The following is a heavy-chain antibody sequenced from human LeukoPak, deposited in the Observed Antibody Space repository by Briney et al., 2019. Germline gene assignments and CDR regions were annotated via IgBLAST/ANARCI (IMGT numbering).Heavy chain of an antibody. J-gene: IGHJ4*02. CDR2: ISYDGSNK. Sequence: GRSLRLSCAASGFTFSSYAMHWVRQAPGKGLEWVAVISYDGSNKYYADSVKGRFTISRDNSKNTLYLQMNSLRAEDTAVYYCARDPRYSSSSDYWGQGTLVTVSS. D-gene: IGHD6-6*01. CDR1: GFTFSSYA. CDR3: ARDPRYSSSSDY. V-gene: IGHV3-30-3*01.